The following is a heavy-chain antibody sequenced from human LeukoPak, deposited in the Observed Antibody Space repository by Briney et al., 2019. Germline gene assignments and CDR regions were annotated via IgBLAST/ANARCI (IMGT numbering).Heavy chain of an antibody. CDR2: IYTSGST. J-gene: IGHJ4*02. CDR1: GGSISSYY. D-gene: IGHD6-19*01. CDR3: ARDSYSSGWYFDY. V-gene: IGHV4-4*08. Sequence: SETLSLTCTVSGGSISSYYWSWIRQPPGKGLEWIGRIYTSGSTNYNPSLKSRVTISVDTSKNQFSLKLSSVTAADTAVYYCARDSYSSGWYFDYWGQGTLVTVSS.